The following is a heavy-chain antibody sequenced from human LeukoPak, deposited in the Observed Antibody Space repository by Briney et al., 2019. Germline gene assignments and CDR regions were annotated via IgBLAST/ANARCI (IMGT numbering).Heavy chain of an antibody. CDR2: ISNNGGRT. CDR3: ARDEDTSALSEY. D-gene: IGHD2/OR15-2a*01. CDR1: GFSFSSNT. V-gene: IGHV3-23*01. Sequence: PGGSLRLSCAGSGFSFSSNTMSWVRQAPGRGLEWVSAISNNGGRTDYADSVNGRFTISRDNSKSTLYLHMDSRRAEDTAVYYCARDEDTSALSEYWGQGTLVTVSS. J-gene: IGHJ4*02.